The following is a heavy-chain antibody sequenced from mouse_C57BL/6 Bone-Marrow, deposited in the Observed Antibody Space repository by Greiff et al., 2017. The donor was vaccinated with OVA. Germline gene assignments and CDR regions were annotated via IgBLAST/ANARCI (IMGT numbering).Heavy chain of an antibody. Sequence: VQLKESGAELAKPGASVKLSCKASGYTFTSYWMHWVKQRPGQGLEWIGYINPSSGYTKYNQKFKDKATLTADKSSSTAYMQLSSLTYEDSAVYYCAVLLWRAWFAYWGQGTLVTVSA. D-gene: IGHD2-1*01. J-gene: IGHJ3*01. CDR2: INPSSGYT. CDR3: AVLLWRAWFAY. CDR1: GYTFTSYW. V-gene: IGHV1-7*01.